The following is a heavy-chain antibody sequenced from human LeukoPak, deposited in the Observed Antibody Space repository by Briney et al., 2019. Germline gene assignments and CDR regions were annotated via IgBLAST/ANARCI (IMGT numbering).Heavy chain of an antibody. CDR2: IYPGDSDT. J-gene: IGHJ4*02. CDR1: GYSFTNYW. Sequence: GASLKISCKGSGYSFTNYWIARVRQMPGKGLEWMGIIYPGDSDTRYSPSFQGQVTISADKSISTAYLQWSSLKASDTAMYYCARRACSSTSCYGVFDYWGQGTLVTVSS. V-gene: IGHV5-51*01. CDR3: ARRACSSTSCYGVFDY. D-gene: IGHD2-2*01.